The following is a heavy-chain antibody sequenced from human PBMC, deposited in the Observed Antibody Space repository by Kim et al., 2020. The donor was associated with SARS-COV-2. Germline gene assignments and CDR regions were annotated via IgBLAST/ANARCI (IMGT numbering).Heavy chain of an antibody. CDR2: IYSGGSST. J-gene: IGHJ4*02. CDR3: AKVVAAAEYN. Sequence: GGSLRLSCAASGFTFSSYAMSWVRQAPGKGLEWVSVIYSGGSSTYYADSVKGRFTIARDNSKNTLYLQVNSRRAEDTAVYYCAKVVAAAEYNWGQGTLVTVSP. D-gene: IGHD6-13*01. V-gene: IGHV3-23*03. CDR1: GFTFSSYA.